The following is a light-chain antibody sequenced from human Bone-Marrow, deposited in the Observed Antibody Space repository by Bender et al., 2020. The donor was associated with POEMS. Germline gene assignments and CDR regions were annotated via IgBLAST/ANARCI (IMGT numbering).Light chain of an antibody. J-gene: IGLJ1*01. Sequence: QSVLTQPPSVSGAPGQRVTISCTGSSSNIGAGYDVHWYQQVPGTAPKVVIYDSTSRPSGVPDRFSGSKSGTSASLASTGLQAEDEADFYCQSYDSSLSVYVFGTGTKVTVL. CDR2: DST. CDR3: QSYDSSLSVYV. V-gene: IGLV1-40*01. CDR1: SSNIGAGYD.